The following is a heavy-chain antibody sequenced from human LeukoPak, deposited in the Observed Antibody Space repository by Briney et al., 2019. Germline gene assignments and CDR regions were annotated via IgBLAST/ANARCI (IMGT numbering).Heavy chain of an antibody. CDR1: GYTFTSYG. CDR3: VRERRSVGGAAYAFDI. D-gene: IGHD3-3*01. V-gene: IGHV1-18*01. J-gene: IGHJ3*02. Sequence: ASVKVSCKASGYTFTSYGISWVRQAPGQGLEWVGWISSYSGNTKYAEEFWGSVTMTTDTSTRTVYMELGSLTSDDTAVYYCVRERRSVGGAAYAFDIWGQGTMVAVSS. CDR2: ISSYSGNT.